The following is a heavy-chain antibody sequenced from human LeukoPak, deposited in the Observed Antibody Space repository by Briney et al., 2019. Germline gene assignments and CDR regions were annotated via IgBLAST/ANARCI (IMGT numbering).Heavy chain of an antibody. J-gene: IGHJ4*02. D-gene: IGHD3-3*01. Sequence: SETLSLTCAVYGGSFSGYYWSWIRQPPGKGLGWIGEINHSGSTNYNPSLKSRVTISVDTSKNQFSLKLSSVTAADTAVYYCARGFGRITIFEVVIPEFDYWGQGTLVTVSS. V-gene: IGHV4-34*01. CDR3: ARGFGRITIFEVVIPEFDY. CDR2: INHSGST. CDR1: GGSFSGYY.